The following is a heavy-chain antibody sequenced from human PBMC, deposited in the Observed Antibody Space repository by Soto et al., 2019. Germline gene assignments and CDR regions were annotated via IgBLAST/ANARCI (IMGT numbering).Heavy chain of an antibody. Sequence: PGGSLRLSCTASGFIFSNYYMSWIRQALGKGLEGSSTILSRVVTICDAGSMKGHVAIVRDNSKISRFMSMSNLRAADTAVNYCARVSATGSQVNALDYFDHWGQGTLVTVSS. J-gene: IGHJ4*02. CDR1: GFIFSNYY. V-gene: IGHV3-11*01. CDR2: ILSRVVTI. CDR3: ARVSATGSQVNALDYFDH. D-gene: IGHD1-1*01.